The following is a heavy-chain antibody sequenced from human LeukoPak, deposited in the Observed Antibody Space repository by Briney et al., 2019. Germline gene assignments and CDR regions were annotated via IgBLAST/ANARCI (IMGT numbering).Heavy chain of an antibody. CDR3: ARNPSPSPNWFDP. Sequence: GASVKVSCKASGYTFTGYYMHWVRQAPGQGLEWMGWINPNSGGTNYAQKFQGRVTMTRDTSISKAYMEMSRLRSDGTAVYYRARNPSPSPNWFDPWGQGTLVTVSS. V-gene: IGHV1-2*02. D-gene: IGHD2-2*01. J-gene: IGHJ5*02. CDR1: GYTFTGYY. CDR2: INPNSGGT.